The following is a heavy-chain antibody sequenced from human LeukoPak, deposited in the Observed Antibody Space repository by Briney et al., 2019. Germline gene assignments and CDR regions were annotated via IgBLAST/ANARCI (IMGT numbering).Heavy chain of an antibody. CDR1: GFTFSDYG. Sequence: PGGSLRLSCAASGFTFSDYGVNWVRQAPGKGLEWVSSISGSGRSIFYADSVRGRFTISRDNAKNPLYLQMNSLRAEDTAVYYCARDYFYCGGDCFVDYWGQGTLVTVSS. CDR2: ISGSGRSI. J-gene: IGHJ4*02. V-gene: IGHV3-21*01. D-gene: IGHD2-21*02. CDR3: ARDYFYCGGDCFVDY.